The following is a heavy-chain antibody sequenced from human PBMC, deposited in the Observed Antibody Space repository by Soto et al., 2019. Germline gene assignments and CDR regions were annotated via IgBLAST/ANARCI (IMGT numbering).Heavy chain of an antibody. CDR3: VRVVAIPGYPDN. CDR1: GATFSSYA. D-gene: IGHD5-12*01. J-gene: IGHJ4*02. Sequence: QVQLVQSGAEVRQPASSVKVSCKTSGATFSSYAITWVRQAPGQGLEWMGGIVPTVDTSTYAQKVQGRVSXXAXKFTNTVYMELSSLRSDDTAVYYCVRVVAIPGYPDNWGQGTLVTVSS. CDR2: IVPTVDTS. V-gene: IGHV1-69*14.